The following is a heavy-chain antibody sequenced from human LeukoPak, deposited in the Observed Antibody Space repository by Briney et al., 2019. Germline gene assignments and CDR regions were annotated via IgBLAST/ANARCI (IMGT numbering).Heavy chain of an antibody. CDR3: ATTQDYRDXVLGXXDY. V-gene: IGHV1-18*01. Sequence: ASVKVSCKTSGYPFTSYAISWVRQAPGQGLEWMGWISTYNDNTNQAQKFQGRVSMTTDTSTSTAYMELRSLRSDDTAVYYCATTQDYRDXVLGXXDYWXQGALVTVSS. CDR1: GYPFTSYA. D-gene: IGHD4-17*01. J-gene: IGHJ4*02. CDR2: ISTYNDNT.